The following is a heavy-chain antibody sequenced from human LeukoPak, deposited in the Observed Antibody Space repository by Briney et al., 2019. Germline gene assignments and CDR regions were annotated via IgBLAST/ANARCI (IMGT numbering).Heavy chain of an antibody. J-gene: IGHJ4*01. CDR1: GDSTSSTSYY. D-gene: IGHD3-10*01. Sequence: KPSETPSLTPTVSGDSTSSTSYYWDWVRQPPGKGLGWIGSIYNSGTTYYNPSLKSRVTISVDTSKNQFSLKVSSVTAADTAVYYCASRVYGLGSFNYWGQGTLVTVSS. CDR3: ASRVYGLGSFNY. V-gene: IGHV4-39*01. CDR2: IYNSGTT.